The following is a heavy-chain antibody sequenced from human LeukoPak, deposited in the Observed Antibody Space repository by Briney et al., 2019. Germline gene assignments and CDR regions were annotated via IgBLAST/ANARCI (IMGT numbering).Heavy chain of an antibody. CDR1: GFTFTSYA. Sequence: PGGSLRLSCAASGFTFTSYAMSWVRQAPGKGLEWVSSISGSGSSTYYADSVKGRFTISRDNSKNTLYLQMHSLRAEDTAVYYCAKDLHMTVYVPNYLDYWGQETLVTVPS. J-gene: IGHJ4*02. D-gene: IGHD5/OR15-5a*01. CDR3: AKDLHMTVYVPNYLDY. CDR2: ISGSGSST. V-gene: IGHV3-23*01.